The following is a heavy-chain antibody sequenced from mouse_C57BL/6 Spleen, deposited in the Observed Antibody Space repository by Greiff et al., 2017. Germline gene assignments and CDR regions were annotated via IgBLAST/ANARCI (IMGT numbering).Heavy chain of an antibody. Sequence: VQLQQSGAELARPGASVKLSCKASGYTFTNYGISWVKQRTGQGLEWIGEIYPRSGNTYYNEKFKGKATLTAAKSSSTAYMELRSLTSEDSAVYFCARGDLLRSFDYWGQGTTLTVSS. J-gene: IGHJ2*01. CDR1: GYTFTNYG. CDR3: ARGDLLRSFDY. CDR2: IYPRSGNT. D-gene: IGHD1-1*01. V-gene: IGHV1-81*01.